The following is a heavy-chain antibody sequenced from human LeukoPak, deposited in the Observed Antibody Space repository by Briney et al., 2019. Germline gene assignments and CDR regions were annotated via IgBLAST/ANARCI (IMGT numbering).Heavy chain of an antibody. J-gene: IGHJ5*02. CDR2: FDPEDGET. CDR3: ATVSGVVPGGLGFAP. D-gene: IGHD3-3*01. Sequence: ASVKVSCKLSGYTLTELSMHWVRQAPRKGLEWMGGFDPEDGETIYAQKFQGRVSMTEDTSTDTAYMELSSLRSEDTAVYYCATVSGVVPGGLGFAPWGQGTLVTVS. CDR1: GYTLTELS. V-gene: IGHV1-24*01.